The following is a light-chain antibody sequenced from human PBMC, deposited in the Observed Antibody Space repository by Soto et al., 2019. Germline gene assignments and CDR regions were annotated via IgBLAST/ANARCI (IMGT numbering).Light chain of an antibody. CDR3: QKYVWSWT. J-gene: IGKJ1*01. CDR2: RAS. Sequence: DIVLTQSPGTLSLSPGERATLSCRASESTSSNFIAWYQQKPGQAPRLLMYRASYRATGTPDRFSGSGSGTDFTLTISRLEPEDFAVYSCQKYVWSWTFGQGTKVEIK. V-gene: IGKV3-20*01. CDR1: ESTSSNF.